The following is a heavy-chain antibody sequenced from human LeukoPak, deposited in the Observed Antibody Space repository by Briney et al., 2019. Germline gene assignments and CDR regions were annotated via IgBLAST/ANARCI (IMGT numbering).Heavy chain of an antibody. Sequence: QSGGSLRLSCAASGFTFSSYAMHWVRQAPGKGLEWVAVISYDGSNKYYADSVKGRFTISRDNSKNTLYLQMNSLRAEDTAVYYCARDREVGCSGGSCYYGMDVWGQGTTVTVSS. V-gene: IGHV3-30*04. D-gene: IGHD2-15*01. CDR3: ARDREVGCSGGSCYYGMDV. CDR2: ISYDGSNK. J-gene: IGHJ6*02. CDR1: GFTFSSYA.